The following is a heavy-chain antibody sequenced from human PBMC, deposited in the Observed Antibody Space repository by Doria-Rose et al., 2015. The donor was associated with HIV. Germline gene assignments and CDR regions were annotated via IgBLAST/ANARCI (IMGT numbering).Heavy chain of an antibody. CDR1: GDSISSGDSF. Sequence: GPGLVRPSQTLSLTCTVSGDSISSGDSFWSWIRQPPGKGPEWIGYISSSGTTYYYPSLRGRLTISLDSSKNQFSLNLNSVTAADTAVYYCARARNYGFPHFFDFWGQGTLVTVSS. V-gene: IGHV4-30-4*01. D-gene: IGHD3-10*01. CDR2: ISSSGTT. J-gene: IGHJ4*02. CDR3: ARARNYGFPHFFDF.